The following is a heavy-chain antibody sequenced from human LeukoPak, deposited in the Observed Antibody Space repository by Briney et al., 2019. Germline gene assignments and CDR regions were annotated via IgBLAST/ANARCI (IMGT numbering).Heavy chain of an antibody. V-gene: IGHV3-30*18. CDR3: AKDGGGGYPFDH. D-gene: IGHD2-15*01. Sequence: GGSLRLSCAASGLTFSSYGMHWVRQAPGKGLEWVAIISYDGSNKYYADSVKGRFTISRDNSKNTLYLQMNSLRAEDTAVYYCAKDGGGGYPFDHWGQGTLVTVSS. CDR1: GLTFSSYG. CDR2: ISYDGSNK. J-gene: IGHJ4*02.